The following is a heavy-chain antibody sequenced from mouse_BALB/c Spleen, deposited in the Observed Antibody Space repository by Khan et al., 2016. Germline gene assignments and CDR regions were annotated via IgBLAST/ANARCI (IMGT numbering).Heavy chain of an antibody. D-gene: IGHD1-1*01. J-gene: IGHJ2*01. CDR3: ASYYGSCYDYLDY. V-gene: IGHV1-87*01. Sequence: QVQLQQSGAELARPGASVKLSCKASGYTFTSYWMQWVKQRPGQGLEWIGAIYPGDGDTRYTQKFKGKATLTADKSSSTAYMQLSSLASEDSAVSYSASYYGSCYDYLDYWGQGTTLTGSS. CDR2: IYPGDGDT. CDR1: GYTFTSYW.